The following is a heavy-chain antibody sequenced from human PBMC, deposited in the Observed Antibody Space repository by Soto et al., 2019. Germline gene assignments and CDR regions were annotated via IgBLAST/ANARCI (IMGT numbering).Heavy chain of an antibody. CDR2: IYPGDSDT. CDR1: GYSFTSYW. Sequence: PGESLKISCKGSGYSFTSYWIGWVRQMPGKGLEWMGIIYPGDSDTRYSPSFQGQVTISADKSISTAYLQWSSLKASDTAMYYCARHDTNNPWGYYGMDVWGQGTTVPVSS. V-gene: IGHV5-51*01. CDR3: ARHDTNNPWGYYGMDV. D-gene: IGHD7-27*01. J-gene: IGHJ6*02.